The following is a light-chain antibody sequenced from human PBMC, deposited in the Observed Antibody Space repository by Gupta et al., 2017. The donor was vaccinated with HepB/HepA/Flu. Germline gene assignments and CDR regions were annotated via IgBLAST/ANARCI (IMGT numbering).Light chain of an antibody. J-gene: IGKJ4*01. CDR2: GAS. V-gene: IGKV3-15*01. CDR3: QHYANLPLT. Sequence: EIVMTQSPVTLSVSPGERATLSCRASQSVASNLAWYQQKPGQAPRLLIFGASTRAPGIPAKFSGSGSGTDFTLTINSLQSDDFAVYYCQHYANLPLTFGGGTKVEIK. CDR1: QSVASN.